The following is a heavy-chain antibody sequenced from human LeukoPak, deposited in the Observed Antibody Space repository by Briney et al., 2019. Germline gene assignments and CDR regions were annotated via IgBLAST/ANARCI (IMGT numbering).Heavy chain of an antibody. D-gene: IGHD3-10*01. CDR1: GFTFSPYS. V-gene: IGHV3-21*01. CDR3: ARSGVRGSDYYGMDV. J-gene: IGHJ6*02. CDR2: ISGDGTYI. Sequence: GGSLRLSCAASGFTFSPYSMTWVRQAPGKGLEWVSSISGDGTYIFYADSVKGRFTISRDNSKNSLYLQMNSLRAEDTALYYCARSGVRGSDYYGMDVWGQGTTVTVSS.